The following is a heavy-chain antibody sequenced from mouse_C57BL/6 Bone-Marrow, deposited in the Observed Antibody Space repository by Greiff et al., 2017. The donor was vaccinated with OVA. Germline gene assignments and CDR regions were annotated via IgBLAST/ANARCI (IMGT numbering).Heavy chain of an antibody. J-gene: IGHJ3*01. D-gene: IGHD2-3*01. Sequence: QLQQPGAELVMPGASVKLSCKASGYTFTSYWMHWVKQRPGQGLEWIGEIDPSDSYTNYNQKFKGKSTLTVDKSSSTAYMQLSSLTSEDSAVYYCARKGAYESWGQGTLVTVSA. CDR2: IDPSDSYT. CDR3: ARKGAYES. V-gene: IGHV1-69*01. CDR1: GYTFTSYW.